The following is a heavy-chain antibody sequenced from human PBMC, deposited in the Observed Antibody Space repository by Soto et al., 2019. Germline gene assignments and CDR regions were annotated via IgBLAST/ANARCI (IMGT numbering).Heavy chain of an antibody. D-gene: IGHD5-12*01. Sequence: QVQLVESGGGVVQPGRSLRLSCAASGFIFSNYGMHWVRQAPGKGLEWVAVIWYDGSKKYYADSVKGRVTISRDNSKNTVYVQMNSLRAEDTAVYYCARGHGGYVYCGMEVWGQGTTVSVSS. CDR1: GFIFSNYG. V-gene: IGHV3-33*01. CDR2: IWYDGSKK. J-gene: IGHJ6*02. CDR3: ARGHGGYVYCGMEV.